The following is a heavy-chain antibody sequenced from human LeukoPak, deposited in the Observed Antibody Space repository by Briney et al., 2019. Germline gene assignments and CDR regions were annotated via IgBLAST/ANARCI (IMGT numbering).Heavy chain of an antibody. V-gene: IGHV4-38-2*01. CDR2: VYYDGST. Sequence: SETLSLTCAVSGYSISSGYYGGWIRQPPGKGLEWIGGVYYDGSTYHNPSLKSRVTISVDMSKNQFFVKLSSVTAADTAVYYCARTVAYCSATSCYGYWGQGTLVTVSS. J-gene: IGHJ4*02. CDR1: GYSISSGYY. CDR3: ARTVAYCSATSCYGY. D-gene: IGHD2-2*01.